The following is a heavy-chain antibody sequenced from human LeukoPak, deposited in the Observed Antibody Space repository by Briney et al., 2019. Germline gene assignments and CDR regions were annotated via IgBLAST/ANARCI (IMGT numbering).Heavy chain of an antibody. D-gene: IGHD2-8*01. V-gene: IGHV3-21*01. CDR2: ISGSGTHK. CDR3: ARGAWYYFDY. CDR1: GFTFSDYS. Sequence: GGSLRLSCAGSGFTFSDYSLGWVRQAPGKGLEWVSSISGSGTHKFYGDSVKGRFNISRDNAKNSLYLQMNSLRAEDTAVYYCARGAWYYFDYWGQGTLVTVSS. J-gene: IGHJ4*02.